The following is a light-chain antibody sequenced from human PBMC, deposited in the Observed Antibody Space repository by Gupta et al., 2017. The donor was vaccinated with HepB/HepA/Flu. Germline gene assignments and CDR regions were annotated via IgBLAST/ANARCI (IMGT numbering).Light chain of an antibody. J-gene: IGKJ1*01. CDR1: QSVHIN. CDR2: GAS. V-gene: IGKV3-15*01. CDR3: QQYNNWPWT. Sequence: EIVMTQSPATLSVSPGERVALFCRASQSVHINLAWIQQKPGQAPRVLFYGASTRATGVPARFSGSGSRTDFTLTITSLHSEDVAVYYCQQYNNWPWTFGQGTKVEI.